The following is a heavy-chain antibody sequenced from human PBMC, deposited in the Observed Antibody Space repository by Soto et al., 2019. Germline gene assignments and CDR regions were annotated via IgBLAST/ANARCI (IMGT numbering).Heavy chain of an antibody. D-gene: IGHD6-6*01. CDR1: GETFRRDV. CDR2: ITPRSGTT. Sequence: QVQLVQSGAEVKKSGSSVKVSCKAPGETFRRDVISWVRQAPGQGREWWGGITPRSGTTDYAQKFQGRVTISADKSTGTAYFELSSLTFDDTGVYYCARGVSMAGRPGFFHHWGQGSLVTVSS. CDR3: ARGVSMAGRPGFFHH. V-gene: IGHV1-69*06. J-gene: IGHJ1*01.